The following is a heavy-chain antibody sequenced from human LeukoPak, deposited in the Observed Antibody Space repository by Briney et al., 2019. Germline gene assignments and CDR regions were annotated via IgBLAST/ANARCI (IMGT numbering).Heavy chain of an antibody. V-gene: IGHV4-59*08. D-gene: IGHD6-13*01. CDR1: GGSISSYY. CDR2: IYYSGST. Sequence: PSETLSLTCTVSGGSISSYYWSWIRQPPGKGLEWIGYIYYSGSTNYNPSLKSRVTISVDTPKNQFSLKLSSVTAADTAVYYCARRILSAAGCWYFDLWGRGTLVTVSS. J-gene: IGHJ2*01. CDR3: ARRILSAAGCWYFDL.